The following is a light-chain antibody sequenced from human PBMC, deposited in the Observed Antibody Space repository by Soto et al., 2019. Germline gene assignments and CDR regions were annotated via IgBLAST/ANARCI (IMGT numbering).Light chain of an antibody. CDR3: QQSNSYWT. CDR1: QNIGKW. J-gene: IGKJ1*01. V-gene: IGKV1-5*01. Sequence: DIPLTQSPSTLSASVFDSVTIXCRASQNIGKWLAWYQQKPGKAPKLLIHDASSLQSGVPSRFSGSGSGAEFTLTISSLQPDDFATYYCQQSNSYWTFGQGTKVDIK. CDR2: DAS.